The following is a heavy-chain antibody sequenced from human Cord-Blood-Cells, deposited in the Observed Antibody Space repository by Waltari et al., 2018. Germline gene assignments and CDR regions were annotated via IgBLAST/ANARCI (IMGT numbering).Heavy chain of an antibody. V-gene: IGHV4-39*01. CDR1: GGSISSSRYY. J-gene: IGHJ5*02. CDR2: IYYSGST. D-gene: IGHD6-13*01. Sequence: QLQLQESGPGLVKPSETLSLTCTVSGGSISSSRYYWGWIRHPPGKGLEWIGSIYYSGSTYYNPSLKSRVTISVDTSKNQFSLKLSSVTAADTAVYYCARQGGTDSSSSWFDPWGQGTLVTVSS. CDR3: ARQGGTDSSSSWFDP.